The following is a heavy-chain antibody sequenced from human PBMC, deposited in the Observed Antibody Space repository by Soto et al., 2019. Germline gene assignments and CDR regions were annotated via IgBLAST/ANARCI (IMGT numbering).Heavy chain of an antibody. CDR2: ISGSGGST. J-gene: IGHJ1*01. CDR3: AKVPQSHSSGWYFH. D-gene: IGHD6-19*01. Sequence: EVQLLESGGGLVQPGGSLRLSCAASGFTFSSYAMSWVRQAPGKGLEWVSAISGSGGSTYYADSVKGRFTVSRDNSKNTLYLQMNSLRAEDTAVYYCAKVPQSHSSGWYFHWGQGTLVTVSS. CDR1: GFTFSSYA. V-gene: IGHV3-23*01.